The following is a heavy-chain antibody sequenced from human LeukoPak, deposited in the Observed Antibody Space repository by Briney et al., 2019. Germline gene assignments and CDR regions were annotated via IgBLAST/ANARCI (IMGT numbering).Heavy chain of an antibody. Sequence: SETLSLTCTVSGGSISSSGYYWGWIRQPPGKGLEWIGSMYYSGSTYYNPSLKSRVTISVDTSKNQFSLKLSSVTAADTAVYYCARGGYYDFWSGYSRGADFDYWGQGTLVTVSS. CDR2: MYYSGST. V-gene: IGHV4-39*07. J-gene: IGHJ4*02. CDR1: GGSISSSGYY. CDR3: ARGGYYDFWSGYSRGADFDY. D-gene: IGHD3-3*01.